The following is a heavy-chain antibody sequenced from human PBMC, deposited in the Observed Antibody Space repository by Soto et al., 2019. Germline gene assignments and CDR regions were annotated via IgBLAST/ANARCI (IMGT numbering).Heavy chain of an antibody. CDR3: ARDNSRGSYRAAYYFDY. D-gene: IGHD1-26*01. V-gene: IGHV1-69*01. CDR2: IIPIFGTA. Sequence: QVQLVQSGAEVKKPGSSVKVSCKASGGTFSSYAISWVRQAPGQGLEWMGGIIPIFGTANYAQKFQGRVTITADESTSTAYMELSSLRSEDTAVYYCARDNSRGSYRAAYYFDYWGQGTLVTVSS. J-gene: IGHJ4*02. CDR1: GGTFSSYA.